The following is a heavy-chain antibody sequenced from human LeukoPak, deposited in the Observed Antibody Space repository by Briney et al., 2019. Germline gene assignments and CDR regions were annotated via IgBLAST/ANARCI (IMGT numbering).Heavy chain of an antibody. CDR3: ARPAVAGNIDAFEI. Sequence: SETLSLTCTVSGGSISSSSSSSYYWGWIRQPPGKGLEWIGNIYHSGSTYYNPSLKSRVTISVDTSENQFSLKLSSVTAADTAVYYCARPAVAGNIDAFEIWGQGTKVIVSS. V-gene: IGHV4-39*01. CDR2: IYHSGST. CDR1: GGSISSSSSSSYY. J-gene: IGHJ3*02. D-gene: IGHD6-19*01.